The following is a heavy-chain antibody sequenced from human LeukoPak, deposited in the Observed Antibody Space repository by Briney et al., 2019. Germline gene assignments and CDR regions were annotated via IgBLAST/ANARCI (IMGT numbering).Heavy chain of an antibody. Sequence: PGGSLRLSCAASGFTFSSYWMSWVRQAPGKGLEWVANIKQDGSEKYYVDSVKGRFTISRDNAKNSLYLQINSLRAEDTAVYYCATPIWFGEPEVYWGQGTLVTVSS. D-gene: IGHD3-10*01. J-gene: IGHJ4*02. CDR2: IKQDGSEK. CDR3: ATPIWFGEPEVY. V-gene: IGHV3-7*01. CDR1: GFTFSSYW.